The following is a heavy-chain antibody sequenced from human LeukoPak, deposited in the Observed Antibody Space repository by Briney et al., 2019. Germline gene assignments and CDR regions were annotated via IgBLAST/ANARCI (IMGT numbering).Heavy chain of an antibody. J-gene: IGHJ4*02. CDR3: ARQHLSREPYFDY. CDR2: IYYSGST. Sequence: SETLSLTCTVSGGSISSSSYYWGWIRQPPGKGLEWIGSIYYSGSTYYNPSLKSRVTISVDTSKNQFSLKLSSVTAADTAVYYCARQHLSREPYFDYWGQGTLVTVSS. V-gene: IGHV4-39*01. CDR1: GGSISSSSYY. D-gene: IGHD1-14*01.